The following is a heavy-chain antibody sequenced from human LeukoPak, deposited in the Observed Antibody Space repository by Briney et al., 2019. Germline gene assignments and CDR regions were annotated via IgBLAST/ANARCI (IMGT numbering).Heavy chain of an antibody. Sequence: TGGSLRLSCAASGFTFSSYEMNWVRQAPGKGLEWVSYISSSGSTIYYADSVKGRFTISRDNAKNSPYLQMNSLRAEDTAVYYCARGQMIVGATLGETEYYFDYWGQGTLVTVSS. CDR3: ARGQMIVGATLGETEYYFDY. D-gene: IGHD1-26*01. J-gene: IGHJ4*02. V-gene: IGHV3-48*03. CDR2: ISSSGSTI. CDR1: GFTFSSYE.